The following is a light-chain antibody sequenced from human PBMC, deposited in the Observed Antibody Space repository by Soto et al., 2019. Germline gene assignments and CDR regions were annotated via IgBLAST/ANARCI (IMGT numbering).Light chain of an antibody. V-gene: IGKV1-5*03. Sequence: DIQMTQSPSTLPASVGDRVTITCRASESISRYLAWYQQKPGKAPKLLIYKASSLESGVPSRFTGSGSGTEFTLTISSLQPDDFATYYCQQYNSYSYTFGQGTKVDIK. CDR2: KAS. CDR3: QQYNSYSYT. J-gene: IGKJ2*01. CDR1: ESISRY.